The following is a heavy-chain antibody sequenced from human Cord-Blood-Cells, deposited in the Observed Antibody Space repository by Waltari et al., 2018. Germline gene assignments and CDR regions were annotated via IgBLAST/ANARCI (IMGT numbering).Heavy chain of an antibody. V-gene: IGHV4-31*03. D-gene: IGHD1-7*01. CDR3: ARETYDPTGTTHYFDY. CDR1: GGSISSGGYY. Sequence: QVQLQESGPGLVKPSQTLSLTCTVSGGSISSGGYYWSWIRQHPGKGLEWIGYICYGGSTYYNPSLKSRVTISVDTSKNQFSLKLSSVTAADTAVYYCARETYDPTGTTHYFDYWGQGTLVTVSS. J-gene: IGHJ4*02. CDR2: ICYGGST.